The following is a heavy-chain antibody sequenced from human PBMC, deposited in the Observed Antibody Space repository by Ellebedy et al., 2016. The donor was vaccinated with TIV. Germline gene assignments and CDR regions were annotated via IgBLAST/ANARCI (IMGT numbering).Heavy chain of an antibody. CDR1: GGSISSYF. CDR3: ARHAGNAEYAFDF. Sequence: MPSETLSLTCTVSGGSISSYFWSWIRQPPGKGLEWIAYIHNGVTTSYNPSLKSRVTISEDTSKNQFSLILTSVTAADMAVYYCARHAGNAEYAFDFWGQGSPVTVSS. V-gene: IGHV4-59*08. D-gene: IGHD2-2*01. CDR2: IHNGVTT. J-gene: IGHJ4*02.